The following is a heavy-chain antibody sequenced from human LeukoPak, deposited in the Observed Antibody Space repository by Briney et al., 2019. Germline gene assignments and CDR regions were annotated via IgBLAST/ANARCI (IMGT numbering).Heavy chain of an antibody. CDR1: GLTFSSYD. D-gene: IGHD1-1*01. CDR3: VLGAYWNDDKNAFHI. Sequence: GGSLRLSCVASGLTFSSYDMHWIRQAPGKGLEWVSSIGATGDTYYTGSVKGRFTISRENAKKSVYLQMSSLSAGDTAVYFCVLGAYWNDDKNAFHIWGPGTMVTVSS. V-gene: IGHV3-13*01. J-gene: IGHJ3*02. CDR2: IGATGDT.